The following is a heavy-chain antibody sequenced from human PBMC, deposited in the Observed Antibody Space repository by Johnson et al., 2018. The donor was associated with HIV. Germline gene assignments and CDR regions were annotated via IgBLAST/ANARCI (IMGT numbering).Heavy chain of an antibody. CDR1: GFTVSSNY. V-gene: IGHV3-66*02. J-gene: IGHJ3*02. CDR2: IYSGGST. Sequence: MLLVESGGGVVQPGRSLTLSCAASGFTVSSNYMSWVRQAPGKGLEWVSVIYSGGSTYYADSVKGRFTISRDNSKNTLYLQMNSLRAEDTAVYYCAKVGPANDVLGAGDAVDIWDQGTMVTVSS. CDR3: AKVGPANDVLGAGDAVDI. D-gene: IGHD2-2*01.